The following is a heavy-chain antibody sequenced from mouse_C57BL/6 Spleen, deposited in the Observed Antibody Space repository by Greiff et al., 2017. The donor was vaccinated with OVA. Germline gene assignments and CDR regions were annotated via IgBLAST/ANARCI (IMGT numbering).Heavy chain of an antibody. V-gene: IGHV5-6*01. D-gene: IGHD2-5*01. J-gene: IGHJ4*01. CDR1: GFTFSSYG. CDR3: ARHGSNSAMDY. CDR2: ISSGGSYT. Sequence: EVKLMESGGDLVKPGGSLKLSCAASGFTFSSYGMSWVRQTPDKRLEWVATISSGGSYTYYPDSVKGRFTISRDNAKNTLYLQMSSLKSEDTAMYYCARHGSNSAMDYWGQGTSVTVSS.